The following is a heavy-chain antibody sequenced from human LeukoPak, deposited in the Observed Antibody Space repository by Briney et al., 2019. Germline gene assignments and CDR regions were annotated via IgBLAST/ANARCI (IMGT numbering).Heavy chain of an antibody. CDR3: ARSSRDYDYVWGGSRYYFDY. V-gene: IGHV3-11*01. CDR2: ISSSGSTI. J-gene: IGHJ4*02. Sequence: PGGSLRLSCAASGFTFSDYYMSWIRQAPGKGLEWVSYISSSGSTIYYADSVKGRFTISRDNAKNSLYLQMNSLRAEDTAVYYCARSSRDYDYVWGGSRYYFDYWGQGTLVTVSS. D-gene: IGHD3-16*01. CDR1: GFTFSDYY.